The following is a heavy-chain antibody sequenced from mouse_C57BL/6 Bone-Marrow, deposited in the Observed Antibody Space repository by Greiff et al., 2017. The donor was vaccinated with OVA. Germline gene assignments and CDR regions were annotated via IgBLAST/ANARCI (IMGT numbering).Heavy chain of an antibody. J-gene: IGHJ2*01. CDR3: ARSGYFDY. Sequence: VQLQQSGAELARPGASVKMSCKASGYTFTSYTMHWVKQRPGQGLEWIGYINPSSGYPTYNQKFKDKATLTADKSSSTAYMQLSSLTSEDSAVYYCARSGYFDYWGQGTTRTVSS. CDR1: GYTFTSYT. D-gene: IGHD3-2*02. CDR2: INPSSGYP. V-gene: IGHV1-4*01.